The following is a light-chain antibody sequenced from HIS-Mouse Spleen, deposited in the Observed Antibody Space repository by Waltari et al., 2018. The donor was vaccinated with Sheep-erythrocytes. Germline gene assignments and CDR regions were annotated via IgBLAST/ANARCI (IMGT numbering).Light chain of an antibody. J-gene: IGLJ3*02. CDR3: SSYAGSNNWV. CDR2: EVS. CDR1: SCDSGGHNY. Sequence: QSALTHPPSASGSPRQSAPISCPGTSCDSGGHNYVSWYQQHPGKAPTPMIYEVSKRPSGVPDRFSGSKSGNTASLTVSGLQAEDEADYYCSSYAGSNNWVFGGGTKLTVL. V-gene: IGLV2-8*01.